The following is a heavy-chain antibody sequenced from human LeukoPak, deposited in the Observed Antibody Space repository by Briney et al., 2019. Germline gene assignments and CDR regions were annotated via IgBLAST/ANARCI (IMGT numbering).Heavy chain of an antibody. CDR3: ATGERRYDS. CDR2: ISGSGSSM. D-gene: IGHD1-26*01. J-gene: IGHJ4*02. Sequence: GSLRLSCAASGFSFSESYMTWIRQAPGKGLEWVAYISGSGSSMYYADSVKGRFTISRDNANNSLYLHMSSLRADDLAVYFCATGERRYDSWGQGTLVTVSS. CDR1: GFSFSESY. V-gene: IGHV3-11*01.